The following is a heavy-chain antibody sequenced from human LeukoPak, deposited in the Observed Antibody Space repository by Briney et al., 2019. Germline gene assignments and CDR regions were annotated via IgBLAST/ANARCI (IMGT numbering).Heavy chain of an antibody. CDR1: GYTFTSYA. V-gene: IGHV1-3*01. Sequence: ASVKVSCKASGYTFTSYAMHWVRQAPGQRLEWMGWINAGNGNTKYSQKFQGRVTITRDTSASTAYMELSSPRSEDTAVYYCARDSSSWSSFDYWGQGTLVTVSS. CDR2: INAGNGNT. CDR3: ARDSSSWSSFDY. J-gene: IGHJ4*02. D-gene: IGHD6-13*01.